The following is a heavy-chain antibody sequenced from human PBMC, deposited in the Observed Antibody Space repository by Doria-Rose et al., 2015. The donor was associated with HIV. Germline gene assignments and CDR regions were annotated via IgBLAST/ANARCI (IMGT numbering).Heavy chain of an antibody. CDR2: IFLDDER. D-gene: IGHD6-13*01. Sequence: QVTLKESGPVLVKPTETLTLTCTVSGVSLSSPGMGVSWIRQPPGKALEWLANIFLDDERSYKPSLKSRLTISRGTSKSQVVLTMTDMDPVDTATYYCARIKSSRWYHKYYFDFWGQGTLVIVSA. CDR3: ARIKSSRWYHKYYFDF. V-gene: IGHV2-26*01. J-gene: IGHJ4*02. CDR1: GVSLSSPGMG.